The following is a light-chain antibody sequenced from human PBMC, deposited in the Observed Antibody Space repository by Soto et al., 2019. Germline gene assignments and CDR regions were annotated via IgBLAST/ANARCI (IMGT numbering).Light chain of an antibody. V-gene: IGLV2-23*02. J-gene: IGLJ1*01. CDR2: EVN. CDR3: CSFAGSNPFPYV. CDR1: ISDVGSHNL. Sequence: QSALTQPASVSGSPGQSITISCTGTISDVGSHNLVSWYQQHPDKAPKLIIYEVNERPSGVSSRFSGSKSGNTASLTVSGLQPDEEDDYHCCSFAGSNPFPYVFGTGTSSPS.